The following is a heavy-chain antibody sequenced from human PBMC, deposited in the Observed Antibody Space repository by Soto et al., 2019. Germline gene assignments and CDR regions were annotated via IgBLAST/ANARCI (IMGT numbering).Heavy chain of an antibody. D-gene: IGHD4-17*01. J-gene: IGHJ4*02. Sequence: GESLKISCKGSGYSVTSYWIGWVRQLPGKGLEWMGIIYPGDSDTKYIPSFQGQVSISADKSINTAYLQWSSLKASDTAMYYCARRDYGDYPGGDYFNDWGQGTLVTVSS. CDR2: IYPGDSDT. CDR1: GYSVTSYW. V-gene: IGHV5-51*01. CDR3: ARRDYGDYPGGDYFND.